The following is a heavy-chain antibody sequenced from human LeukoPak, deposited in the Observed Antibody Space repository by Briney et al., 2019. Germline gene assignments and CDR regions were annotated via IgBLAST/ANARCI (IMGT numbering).Heavy chain of an antibody. Sequence: GGSLRLSCAASGFTFSSYSMNWVRQAPGKGLEWVSSISSSSSYIYYADSVKGRFTISRDNAKNSLYLQMNSLRAEDTAVYYCARDQWELLYYYYYYMDVWGKGTTVTISS. D-gene: IGHD1-26*01. J-gene: IGHJ6*03. CDR3: ARDQWELLYYYYYYMDV. CDR1: GFTFSSYS. V-gene: IGHV3-21*01. CDR2: ISSSSSYI.